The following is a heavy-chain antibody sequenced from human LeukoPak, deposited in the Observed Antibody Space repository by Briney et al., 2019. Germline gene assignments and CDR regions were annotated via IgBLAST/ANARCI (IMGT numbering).Heavy chain of an antibody. CDR3: ASLRIQLWLRVYYYYYYMDV. J-gene: IGHJ6*03. CDR1: GGSISSYY. V-gene: IGHV4-59*12. D-gene: IGHD5-18*01. CDR2: IYYSGST. Sequence: PSETLSLTCTVSGGSISSYYWSWIRQPPGKGLEWIGYIYYSGSTYYNPSLKSRVTISVDTSKNQFSLKLSSVTAADTAVYYCASLRIQLWLRVYYYYYYMDVWGKGTTVTVSS.